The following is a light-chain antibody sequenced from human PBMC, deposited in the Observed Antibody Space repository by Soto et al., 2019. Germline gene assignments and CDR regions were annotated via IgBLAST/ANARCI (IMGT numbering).Light chain of an antibody. Sequence: EIVLTQSPATLSLSPGERATLSCRASQSVSTFSAWYQQKPGQAPRLLIYDASNRATGIPARFSGSGSGTDFTLTISSLEPEDFALYYCQQRSNWPLTFGGGTKVEIK. V-gene: IGKV3-11*01. CDR1: QSVSTF. J-gene: IGKJ4*01. CDR3: QQRSNWPLT. CDR2: DAS.